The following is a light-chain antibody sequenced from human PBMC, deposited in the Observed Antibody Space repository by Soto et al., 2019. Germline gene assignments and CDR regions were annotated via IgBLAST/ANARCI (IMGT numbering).Light chain of an antibody. CDR2: AAS. Sequence: DIQMTQSPSSLSASVGDRVTITCRASQSISSYLKWSQQKPGKAPKLLIYAASSLQSGVPSRFSGSGSGTDFTLTISSLQPEDFATYYCQQSYSTPPLTFGGGTKVDIK. J-gene: IGKJ4*01. CDR3: QQSYSTPPLT. CDR1: QSISSY. V-gene: IGKV1-39*01.